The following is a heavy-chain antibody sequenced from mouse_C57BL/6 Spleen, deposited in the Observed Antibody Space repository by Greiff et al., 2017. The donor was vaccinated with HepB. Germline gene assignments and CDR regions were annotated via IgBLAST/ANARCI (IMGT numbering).Heavy chain of an antibody. CDR3: ARRAYYGSSYCAMDY. D-gene: IGHD1-1*01. Sequence: QVHVKQSGAELVRPGASVKLSCKASGYTFTDYYINWVKQRPGQGLEWIARIYPGSGNTYYNEKFKGKATLTAEKSSSTAYMQLSSLTSEDSAVYFCARRAYYGSSYCAMDYWGQGTSVTVSS. CDR1: GYTFTDYY. V-gene: IGHV1-76*01. CDR2: IYPGSGNT. J-gene: IGHJ4*01.